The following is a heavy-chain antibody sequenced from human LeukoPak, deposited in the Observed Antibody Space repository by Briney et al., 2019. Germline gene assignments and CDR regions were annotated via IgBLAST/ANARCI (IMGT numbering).Heavy chain of an antibody. CDR1: GFTFSSYA. CDR2: ISGSGGST. J-gene: IGHJ4*02. V-gene: IGHV3-23*01. D-gene: IGHD3-16*01. CDR3: KFGGVTATFFDY. Sequence: GGSLRPSCAASGFTFSSYAMSWVRQAPGKGLEWVSAISGSGGSTYYADSVKGRFTISRDNSKSTLYLQMNSLGAEDTAVYYCKFGGVTATFFDYWGQGTLVTVSS.